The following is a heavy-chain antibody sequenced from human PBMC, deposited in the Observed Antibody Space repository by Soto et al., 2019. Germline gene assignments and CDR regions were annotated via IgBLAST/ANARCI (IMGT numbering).Heavy chain of an antibody. Sequence: GGSLGLSCVASGFTFSGYAMHWVRQAPGKGLEWVTVISYDGSSEYYADSVKGRFTISRDNAKNSLYLQMNSLRAEDTAVYYCARASRAGLDVWGQGTTVNV. V-gene: IGHV3-30-3*01. D-gene: IGHD6-13*01. J-gene: IGHJ6*02. CDR1: GFTFSGYA. CDR2: ISYDGSSE. CDR3: ARASRAGLDV.